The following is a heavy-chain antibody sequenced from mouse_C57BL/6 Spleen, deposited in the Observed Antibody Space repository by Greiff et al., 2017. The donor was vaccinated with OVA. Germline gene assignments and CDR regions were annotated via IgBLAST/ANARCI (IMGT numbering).Heavy chain of an antibody. V-gene: IGHV1-52*01. J-gene: IGHJ2*01. Sequence: QVHVKQPGAELVRPGSSVKLSCKASGYTFTSYWMHWVKQRPIQGLEWIGNIDPSDSETHYNQKFKDKATLTVDKSSSTAYMQLSSLTSEDSAVYYCARHYYGSSSLYFDYWGQGTTLTVSS. CDR3: ARHYYGSSSLYFDY. D-gene: IGHD1-1*01. CDR2: IDPSDSET. CDR1: GYTFTSYW.